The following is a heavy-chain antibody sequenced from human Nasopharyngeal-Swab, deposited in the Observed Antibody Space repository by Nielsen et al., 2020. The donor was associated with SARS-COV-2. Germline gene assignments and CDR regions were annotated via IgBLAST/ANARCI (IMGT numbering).Heavy chain of an antibody. Sequence: HQAPGKGLEWIGYIYYSGSTYYNPSLKSRVTISVDTSKNQFSLKLSSVTAADTAVYYCAREGNCSGGSCYSYFDYWGQGTLVTVSS. J-gene: IGHJ4*02. D-gene: IGHD2-15*01. CDR3: AREGNCSGGSCYSYFDY. CDR2: IYYSGST. V-gene: IGHV4-30-4*01.